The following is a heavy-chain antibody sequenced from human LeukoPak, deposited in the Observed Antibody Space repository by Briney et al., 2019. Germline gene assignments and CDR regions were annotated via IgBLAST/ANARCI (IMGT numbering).Heavy chain of an antibody. D-gene: IGHD6-19*01. V-gene: IGHV3-48*04. CDR2: ISSSSSTI. CDR3: ARDLTGYSTGWYVLYYLDY. J-gene: IGHJ4*02. Sequence: GGSLRLSCAASEFTFSTYSMNWVRQAPGKGLEWISFISSSSSTIYYADSVKGRFTVSRDNAKNSLYLQMNSLGAEDTAVYYCARDLTGYSTGWYVLYYLDYWGQGTLVTVSS. CDR1: EFTFSTYS.